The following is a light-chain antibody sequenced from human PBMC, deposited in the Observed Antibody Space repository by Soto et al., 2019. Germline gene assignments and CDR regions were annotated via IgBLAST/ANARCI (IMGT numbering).Light chain of an antibody. CDR3: QHYNNWPPYT. CDR2: AAS. CDR1: QSVSSN. Sequence: EIMMTQSPATLSVSPGERATLSCRASQSVSSNLAWYQQKAGQAPRLLIYAASTRATGIPARFSGSGPGTEFTLTISSLQSEDFAVYYCQHYNNWPPYTFGQGTKLE. J-gene: IGKJ2*01. V-gene: IGKV3-15*01.